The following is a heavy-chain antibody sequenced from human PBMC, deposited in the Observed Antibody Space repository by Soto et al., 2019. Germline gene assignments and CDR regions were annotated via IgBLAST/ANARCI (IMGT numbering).Heavy chain of an antibody. J-gene: IGHJ4*02. CDR3: VRVVQFYDSSGYCFYYFDY. Sequence: SETLSLTCTVSGDSINSADYYWSWLRQPPGKGREWIGYIYYSRSDYYNPSLGRRATITIDTSRNQFSLNLMSVTAADTAVYYCVRVVQFYDSSGYCFYYFDYWGQGALVTVSS. V-gene: IGHV4-30-4*01. D-gene: IGHD3-22*01. CDR1: GDSINSADYY. CDR2: IYYSRSD.